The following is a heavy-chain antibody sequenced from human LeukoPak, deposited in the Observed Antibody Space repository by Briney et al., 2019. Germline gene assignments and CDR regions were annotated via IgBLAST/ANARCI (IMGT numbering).Heavy chain of an antibody. J-gene: IGHJ5*02. D-gene: IGHD2-2*01. CDR2: NIPILGIS. V-gene: IGHV1-69*04. Sequence: GASVKVSCKASGGTFSSYTINWVRQAPGQGLEWMGRNIPILGISNYAQKFQGRATITADKSTSTAYMELSSLRSEDTAVYYCARDQGCSSTSCHDGWFDPWGQGILVTVSS. CDR1: GGTFSSYT. CDR3: ARDQGCSSTSCHDGWFDP.